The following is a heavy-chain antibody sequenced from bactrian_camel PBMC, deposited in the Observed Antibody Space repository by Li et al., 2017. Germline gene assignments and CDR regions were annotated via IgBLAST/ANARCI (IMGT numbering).Heavy chain of an antibody. CDR3: GASPRDGGGWGRGSCWYGLTFNY. CDR1: GGTASAYC. CDR2: NDPIGDT. D-gene: IGHD6*01. V-gene: IGHV3S53*01. J-gene: IGHJ4*01. Sequence: VQLVESGGGSVQAGGSLRLSCAASGGTASAYCMGWFRQVPGREREGVASNDPIGDTNYAQSVKGRFTISKDNSKNILYLEMNSLKPEDTAMYYCGASPRDGGGWGRGSCWYGLTFNYRGQGTQVTVS.